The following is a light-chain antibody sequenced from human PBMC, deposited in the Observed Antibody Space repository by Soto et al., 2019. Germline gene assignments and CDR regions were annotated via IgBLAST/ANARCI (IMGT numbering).Light chain of an antibody. Sequence: DVVMTQSPLSLPVTLGQPASISCRSSQSLVHSDGNTYLNWFQQRPGQSPRRLIYKVSSRDSGVPDRFSGSGSGTDVTLRISRVEADDIGVYYCMQGTHWPFTVGQGTKLEI. CDR1: QSLVHSDGNTY. CDR2: KVS. J-gene: IGKJ2*01. CDR3: MQGTHWPFT. V-gene: IGKV2-30*02.